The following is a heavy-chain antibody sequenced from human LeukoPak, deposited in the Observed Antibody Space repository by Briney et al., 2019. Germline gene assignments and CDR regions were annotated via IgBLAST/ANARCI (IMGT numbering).Heavy chain of an antibody. Sequence: SETLSLTCIVSGVSISSCSYYWGWIRQPPGQGLEWIGEIHYSGSATYNPSLKSRVTISVDTSKNQFSLKMNSVTAADTAVYYCARGQWFRAFWSRGTPVTVSS. J-gene: IGHJ4*02. CDR2: IHYSGSA. CDR1: GVSISSCSYY. V-gene: IGHV4-39*07. CDR3: ARGQWFRAF. D-gene: IGHD3-10*01.